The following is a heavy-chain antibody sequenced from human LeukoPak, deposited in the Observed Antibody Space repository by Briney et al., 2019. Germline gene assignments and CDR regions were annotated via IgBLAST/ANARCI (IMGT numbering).Heavy chain of an antibody. J-gene: IGHJ4*02. Sequence: QSGGSLRLSCAASGFTFSSYGMSWVRQAPGKGLEWVSAISGSGGRTYYADSVKGRFTISRDNSKNTLYLQTNSLRAEDTAVYYCAKDPGAYGSGSYLIYFDYWGQGTLVTVSS. CDR1: GFTFSSYG. CDR2: ISGSGGRT. V-gene: IGHV3-23*01. D-gene: IGHD3-10*01. CDR3: AKDPGAYGSGSYLIYFDY.